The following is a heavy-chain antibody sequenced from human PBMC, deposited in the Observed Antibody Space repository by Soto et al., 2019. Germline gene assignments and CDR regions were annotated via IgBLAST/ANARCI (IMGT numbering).Heavy chain of an antibody. CDR2: IKQDGSEK. D-gene: IGHD3-3*01. CDR3: ARRGDFWSGYRYYYYYGMDV. Sequence: HPGGSLRLSCAASGFTFSSYWMSWVRQAPGKGLEWVANIKQDGSEKYYVDSVKGRFTISRDNAKNSLYLQMNSLRAEDTAVYYCARRGDFWSGYRYYYYYGMDVWGQGTTVTVSS. V-gene: IGHV3-7*03. J-gene: IGHJ6*02. CDR1: GFTFSSYW.